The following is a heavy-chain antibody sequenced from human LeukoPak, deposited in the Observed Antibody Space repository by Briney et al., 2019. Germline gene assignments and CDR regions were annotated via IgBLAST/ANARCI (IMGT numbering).Heavy chain of an antibody. CDR3: ARDDYGPYYYYGMDV. J-gene: IGHJ6*02. V-gene: IGHV1-46*01. Sequence: ASVTVSCTASGYTFTSYYMHWVRQAPGQGLEWMGIINPSGGSTSYAQKFQGRVTMTRDTSTSTVYMELSSLRPEDTAVYYCARDDYGPYYYYGMDVWGQGTTVTVSS. D-gene: IGHD4-17*01. CDR1: GYTFTSYY. CDR2: INPSGGST.